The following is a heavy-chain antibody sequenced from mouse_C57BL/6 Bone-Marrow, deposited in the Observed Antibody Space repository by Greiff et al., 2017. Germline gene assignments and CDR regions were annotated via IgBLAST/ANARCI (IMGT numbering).Heavy chain of an antibody. CDR1: GYTFTSYW. Sequence: VQLQQPGAELVKPGASVKMSCKASGYTFTSYWITWVKQRPGQGLEWIGDIYPGSGSTNYNEKFKSKATLTVDTSYSTAYMQLSSLTSEDSAVYYCARPYYSNYGYFDVWGTGTTVTVSS. J-gene: IGHJ1*03. V-gene: IGHV1-55*01. D-gene: IGHD2-5*01. CDR3: ARPYYSNYGYFDV. CDR2: IYPGSGST.